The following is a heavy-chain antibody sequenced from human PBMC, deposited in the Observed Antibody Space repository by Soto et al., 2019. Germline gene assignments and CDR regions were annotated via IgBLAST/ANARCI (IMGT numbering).Heavy chain of an antibody. CDR3: EKDLGTTATHGRFDS. V-gene: IGHV3-23*01. CDR2: ISISGTSI. D-gene: IGHD4-17*01. Sequence: GGSLRLSCAASGFTFSTFAVSWVRQAPGKGLEWVSAISISGTSIWYADSVKGRFTISRDNSKNTLYLQMSSLRAEDTAVYYCEKDLGTTATHGRFDSWGQGTLVTVSS. CDR1: GFTFSTFA. J-gene: IGHJ4*02.